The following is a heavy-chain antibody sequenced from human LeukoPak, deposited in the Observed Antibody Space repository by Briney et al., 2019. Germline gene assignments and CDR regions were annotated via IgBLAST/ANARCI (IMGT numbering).Heavy chain of an antibody. J-gene: IGHJ6*03. CDR2: IYYSGST. V-gene: IGHV4-34*01. CDR3: AREYSGYDAPHYYYYMDV. CDR1: GGSFSGYF. Sequence: SETLSLTCAVYGGSFSGYFWSWIRQPPGKGLEWIGSIYYSGSTYYNPSLKSRVTISVDMSKNQFSLKLSSVTAADTAVYYCAREYSGYDAPHYYYYMDVWGKGTTVTVSS. D-gene: IGHD5-12*01.